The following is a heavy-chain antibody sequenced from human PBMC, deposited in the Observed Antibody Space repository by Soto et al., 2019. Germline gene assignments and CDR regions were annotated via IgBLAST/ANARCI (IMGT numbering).Heavy chain of an antibody. CDR2: VRGNSYGA. Sequence: GGSLRLSCGASGFMFENYAMIWVRQAPGKGLEWVATVRGNSYGAYYADSVRGRFIISRDNSKNTMSLQLNSLRDDDTAIYYCAKGKSENGVDWLDPWGPGTLVTVSS. CDR3: AKGKSENGVDWLDP. J-gene: IGHJ5*02. CDR1: GFMFENYA. V-gene: IGHV3-23*01. D-gene: IGHD2-8*01.